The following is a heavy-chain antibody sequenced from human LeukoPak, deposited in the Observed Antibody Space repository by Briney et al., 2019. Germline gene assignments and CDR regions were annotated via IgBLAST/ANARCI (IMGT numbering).Heavy chain of an antibody. CDR3: ARDTRSSYLQYYFDY. V-gene: IGHV1-2*02. CDR2: INPNSGGT. D-gene: IGHD5-24*01. Sequence: GPVKVSCKASGYTFTGYYMHWVRQAPGQGLEWMGWINPNSGGTNYAQKFQGRVTMTRDTSISTAYMELSRLRSDDTAVYYCARDTRSSYLQYYFDYWGQGTLVTVSS. CDR1: GYTFTGYY. J-gene: IGHJ4*02.